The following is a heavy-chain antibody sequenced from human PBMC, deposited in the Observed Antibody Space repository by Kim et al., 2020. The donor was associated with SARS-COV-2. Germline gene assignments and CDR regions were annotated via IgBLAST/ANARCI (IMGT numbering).Heavy chain of an antibody. Sequence: GGKNYGQKFQGRVTMTRETSISTVYLELTSLRSDDTAVYYCARSSLLDFDYWGQGTLVTVSS. J-gene: IGHJ4*02. CDR3: ARSSLLDFDY. D-gene: IGHD3-16*02. V-gene: IGHV1-2*02. CDR2: GGK.